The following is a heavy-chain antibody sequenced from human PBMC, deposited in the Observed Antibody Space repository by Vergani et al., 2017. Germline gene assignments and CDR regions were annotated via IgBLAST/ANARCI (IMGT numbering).Heavy chain of an antibody. V-gene: IGHV4-4*02. D-gene: IGHD4-17*01. CDR1: GGSISSSNW. CDR2: IYTSGST. CDR3: ARGPDYGDYARWFDP. Sequence: QVQLPESGPGLVKPSGTLSLTCAVSGGSISSSNWWSWVRQPPGKGLEWIGRIYTSGSTNYNPSLKSRVTISVDTSKNQFSLKLSSVTAADTAVYYCARGPDYGDYARWFDPWGQGTLVTVSS. J-gene: IGHJ5*02.